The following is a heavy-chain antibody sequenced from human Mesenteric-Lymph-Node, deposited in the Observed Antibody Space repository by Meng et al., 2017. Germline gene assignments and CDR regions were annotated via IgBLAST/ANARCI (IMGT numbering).Heavy chain of an antibody. D-gene: IGHD5-12*01. J-gene: IGHJ4*02. V-gene: IGHV3-11*04. CDR1: GFTFADYY. CDR3: ARDIGIVATTDY. Sequence: GESLKISCAASGFTFADYYMTWIRQTPGKGLEWLAHITSIGTPLYYADSVKGRFTISRDNDKNSLYLEMNSLRADDTAVYYCARDIGIVATTDYWGQGTLVTVSS. CDR2: ITSIGTPL.